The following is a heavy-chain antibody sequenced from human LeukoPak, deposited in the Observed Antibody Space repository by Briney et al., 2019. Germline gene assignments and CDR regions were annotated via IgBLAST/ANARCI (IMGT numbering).Heavy chain of an antibody. CDR3: AKDDGLLWFGELSTTYGMNV. J-gene: IGHJ6*02. CDR2: ISYDGSNK. CDR1: GFTFSSYG. D-gene: IGHD3-10*01. Sequence: PGGSLRLSCAASGFTFSSYGMPWVRQAPGKGLGWVAVISYDGSNKYYADSVKGRFTISRDNSKNTLYLQMNSLRAEDTAVYYCAKDDGLLWFGELSTTYGMNVWGQGTTVTVSS. V-gene: IGHV3-30*18.